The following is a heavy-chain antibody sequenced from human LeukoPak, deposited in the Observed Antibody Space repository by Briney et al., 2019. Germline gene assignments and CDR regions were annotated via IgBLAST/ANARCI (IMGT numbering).Heavy chain of an antibody. Sequence: SETLSLTCAVSGGSISSGGFSLTWIRQPPGKGLEWIGYIYHSGSTYYSPSLESRVTISVDRSKNQFSLNLSSVTAADTAVYYCARIADQWRFDPWGQGTLVTVSS. CDR1: GGSISSGGFS. V-gene: IGHV4-30-2*01. J-gene: IGHJ5*02. D-gene: IGHD6-19*01. CDR3: ARIADQWRFDP. CDR2: IYHSGST.